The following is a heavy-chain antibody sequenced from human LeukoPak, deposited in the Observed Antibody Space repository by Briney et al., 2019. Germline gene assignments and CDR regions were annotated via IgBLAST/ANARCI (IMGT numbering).Heavy chain of an antibody. D-gene: IGHD2-2*01. CDR1: GFTFSSYE. Sequence: GGSLRLSCAASGFTFSSYEMNWVRQAPGKGLEWVSYISSSSSYTNYADSVKGRFTISRDNAKNSLYLQMNSLRAEDTAVYYCARSGYCSSTSCPRPASFDYWGQGTLVTVSS. V-gene: IGHV3-21*05. CDR2: ISSSSSYT. CDR3: ARSGYCSSTSCPRPASFDY. J-gene: IGHJ4*02.